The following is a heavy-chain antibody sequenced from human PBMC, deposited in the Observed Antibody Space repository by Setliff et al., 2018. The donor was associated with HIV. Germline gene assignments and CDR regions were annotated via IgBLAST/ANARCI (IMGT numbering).Heavy chain of an antibody. V-gene: IGHV3-30*02. Sequence: GGSLRLSCAASGFTFSNSGMHWVRQAPGKGLEWVTFIRYDESDKDYADSVKGRFTISRDNSKNTLYLQMNSLRAEDTAVYYCAKDLLRPVVAFDIWGQGTMVTVSS. J-gene: IGHJ3*02. D-gene: IGHD4-17*01. CDR2: IRYDESDK. CDR3: AKDLLRPVVAFDI. CDR1: GFTFSNSG.